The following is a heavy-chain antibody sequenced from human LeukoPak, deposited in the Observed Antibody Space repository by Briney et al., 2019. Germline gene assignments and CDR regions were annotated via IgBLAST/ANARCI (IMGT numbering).Heavy chain of an antibody. V-gene: IGHV3-48*01. CDR1: GFTFSSYS. Sequence: GGSLRLSCAASGFTFSSYSMNWVRQAPGKGLEWISYISSSSNTIYYADSVKGRFTISRDNAKNSLYLQMNSLRAEDTAVYYCARDPAFYVPDYWGQGTLVTVSS. D-gene: IGHD2/OR15-2a*01. J-gene: IGHJ4*02. CDR2: ISSSSNTI. CDR3: ARDPAFYVPDY.